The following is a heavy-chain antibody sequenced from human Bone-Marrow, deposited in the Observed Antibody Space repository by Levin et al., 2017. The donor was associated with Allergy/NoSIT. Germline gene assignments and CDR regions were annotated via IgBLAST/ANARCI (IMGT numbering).Heavy chain of an antibody. CDR3: TTDLRVRGVRGVY. V-gene: IGHV3-15*01. CDR2: IKSKSDGGTT. J-gene: IGHJ4*02. Sequence: GGSLRLSCAASGFSFSKAWMSWVRQAPGKGLEWVGRIKSKSDGGTTDYAAPVKGRITISRDDSTNMFYLQMNTLETEDTAVYYCTTDLRVRGVRGVYWGQGTLVTVSS. D-gene: IGHD3-10*01. CDR1: GFSFSKAW.